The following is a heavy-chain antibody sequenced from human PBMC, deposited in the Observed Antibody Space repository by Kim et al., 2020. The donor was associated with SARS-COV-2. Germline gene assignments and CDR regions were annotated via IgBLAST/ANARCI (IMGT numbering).Heavy chain of an antibody. CDR2: ISSSSSTI. D-gene: IGHD3-3*01. J-gene: IGHJ4*02. V-gene: IGHV3-48*04. Sequence: GGSLRLSCAASGFTFSSYSMNWVRQAPGKGLEWVSYISSSSSTIYYADSVKGRFTISRDNAKNSLYLQMNSLRAEDTAVYYCARDMADFWSGYYSSSFDYWGQGTLVTVSS. CDR3: ARDMADFWSGYYSSSFDY. CDR1: GFTFSSYS.